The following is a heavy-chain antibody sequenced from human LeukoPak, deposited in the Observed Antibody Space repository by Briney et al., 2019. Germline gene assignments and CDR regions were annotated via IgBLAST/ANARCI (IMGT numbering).Heavy chain of an antibody. Sequence: GASVKVSCKASGYTFTNYAMNWVRQATGQGLEWMGWMNPNSGNTGYAQKFQGRVTMTRNTSISTAYMYLSSLRSEDTAVYYCARGTSMGSYEIDYWGQGTLVTVSS. CDR3: ARGTSMGSYEIDY. V-gene: IGHV1-8*01. CDR2: MNPNSGNT. CDR1: GYTFTNYA. D-gene: IGHD1-26*01. J-gene: IGHJ4*02.